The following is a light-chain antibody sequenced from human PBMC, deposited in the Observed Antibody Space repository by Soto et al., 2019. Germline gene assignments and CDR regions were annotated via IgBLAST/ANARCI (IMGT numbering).Light chain of an antibody. CDR2: WAS. Sequence: DIAMTQSPDSLSVSLGERATINCKASRSLLHSSNNENHLAWYQQKPGQPPKLLNYWASTRESGVPDRFTGSGSETDFSLTISGLQAEDVAVYYCHQYYSIPLTFGGGTKVELK. CDR1: RSLLHSSNNENH. J-gene: IGKJ4*01. V-gene: IGKV4-1*01. CDR3: HQYYSIPLT.